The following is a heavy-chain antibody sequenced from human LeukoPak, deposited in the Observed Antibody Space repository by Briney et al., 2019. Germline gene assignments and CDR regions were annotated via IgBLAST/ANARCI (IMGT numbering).Heavy chain of an antibody. V-gene: IGHV1-69*04. D-gene: IGHD6-13*01. Sequence: GASVKVSCKASGGTFSSYAISWVRQAPGQGLEWMGRIIPIPGIANYAQKFQGRVTITADKSTSTAYMELSSLRSEDTAVYYCARLAAAGPRSYGWGQGTLVTVSS. CDR3: ARLAAAGPRSYG. CDR2: IIPIPGIA. J-gene: IGHJ4*02. CDR1: GGTFSSYA.